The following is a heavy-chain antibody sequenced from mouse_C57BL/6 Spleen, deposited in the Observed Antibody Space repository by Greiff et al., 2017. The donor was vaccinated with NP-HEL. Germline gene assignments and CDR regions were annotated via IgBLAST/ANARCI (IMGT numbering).Heavy chain of an antibody. CDR2: IYPGDGDT. CDR1: GYAFSSSW. CDR3: ARCPGNYLYYFDY. Sequence: QVQLQQSGPELVKPGASVKISCKASGYAFSSSWMNWVKQRPGKGLEWIGRIYPGDGDTNYNGKFKGKATLTADKSSSTAYMQLSSLTSEDSAVYFCARCPGNYLYYFDYWGQGTTLTVSS. D-gene: IGHD2-1*01. V-gene: IGHV1-82*01. J-gene: IGHJ2*01.